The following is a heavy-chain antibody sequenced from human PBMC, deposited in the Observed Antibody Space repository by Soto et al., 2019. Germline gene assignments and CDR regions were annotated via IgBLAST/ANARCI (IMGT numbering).Heavy chain of an antibody. CDR1: GFTFSSYS. V-gene: IGHV3-48*02. CDR3: ARDMRNRLGAPPSFDP. J-gene: IGHJ5*02. D-gene: IGHD1-26*01. CDR2: FISSTSSI. Sequence: PGGSLRLSCAASGFTFSSYSMNWVRQAPGKGLEWVSYFISSTSSIYYADSVKGRFTISRDNAKNSLYLQMNSLRDEDTAVFYCARDMRNRLGAPPSFDPWGQGTLVTVSS.